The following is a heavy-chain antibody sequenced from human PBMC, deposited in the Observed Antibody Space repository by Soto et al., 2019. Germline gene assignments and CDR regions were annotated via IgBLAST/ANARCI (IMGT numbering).Heavy chain of an antibody. J-gene: IGHJ6*02. Sequence: GGSRRRSCPAYGFTFSGYERNWVRQAPGKGLAWVSYISSSGSTIYYAASVKGRFTISRDNAKNSLYLQMNSLRAEDTAVYYCARDLGPYGMDVWGQGTTVTVSS. CDR3: ARDLGPYGMDV. V-gene: IGHV3-48*03. CDR1: GFTFSGYE. CDR2: ISSSGSTI. D-gene: IGHD3-10*01.